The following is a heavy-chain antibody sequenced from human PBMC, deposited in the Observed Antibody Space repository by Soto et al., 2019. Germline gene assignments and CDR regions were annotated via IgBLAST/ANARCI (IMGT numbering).Heavy chain of an antibody. J-gene: IGHJ4*02. Sequence: SGPTLVNPTQTVTLTCTFSGFSLSTSGVGVGWIRQPPGKALEWLALIYWDDDKRYSPSLKSRLTITKDTSKNQVVLTMTNMDPVDTATYYCAWVTSRPEGIYFDYWGQGTLVTVSS. CDR1: GFSLSTSGVG. V-gene: IGHV2-5*02. D-gene: IGHD4-17*01. CDR2: IYWDDDK. CDR3: AWVTSRPEGIYFDY.